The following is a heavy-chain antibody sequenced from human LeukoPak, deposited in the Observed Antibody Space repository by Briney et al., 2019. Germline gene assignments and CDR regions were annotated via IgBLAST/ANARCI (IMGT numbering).Heavy chain of an antibody. V-gene: IGHV3-48*03. CDR1: GFTFSSYE. D-gene: IGHD6-13*01. J-gene: IGHJ3*01. CDR3: ARRYSSSWFKPFDL. CDR2: ISSSGSSI. Sequence: HSGGSLRLSCAASGFTFSSYEMDWVRQAPGKGLEWVSKISSSGSSIYYEDSVKGRFTISRDNAKNSLYLQMNSLRDEETAVYYCARRYSSSWFKPFDLWGQGTMVTVSS.